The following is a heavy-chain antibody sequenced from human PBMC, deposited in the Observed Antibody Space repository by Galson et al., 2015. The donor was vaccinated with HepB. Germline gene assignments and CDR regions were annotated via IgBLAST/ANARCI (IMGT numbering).Heavy chain of an antibody. CDR1: GGSISSGSYY. CDR2: IYTSGST. J-gene: IGHJ6*03. V-gene: IGHV4-61*02. Sequence: LSLTCTVSGGSISSGSYYWSWIRQPAGKGLEWIGRIYTSGSTNYNPSLKSRVTMSVDTSKNQFSLKLSSVTAADTAVYYCATRTVWAATYQAYYYYYMDVWGKGTTVTVSS. CDR3: ATRTVWAATYQAYYYYYMDV. D-gene: IGHD2-15*01.